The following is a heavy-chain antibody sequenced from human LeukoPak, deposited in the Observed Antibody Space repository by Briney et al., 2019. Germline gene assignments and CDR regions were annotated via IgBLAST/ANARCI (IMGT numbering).Heavy chain of an antibody. CDR2: MYNSGTT. CDR1: GASISSYY. D-gene: IGHD3-22*01. CDR3: ARAPHSYDSGTYSVQQYFDL. V-gene: IGHV4-59*01. J-gene: IGHJ2*01. Sequence: SETLSLTCTVSGASISSYYWSWIRQSPGKGLEWIGYMYNSGTTNYNPSLKSRVTISVDTSKNQFSLKLSSVTAADTAVYYCARAPHSYDSGTYSVQQYFDLWGRGTLVTVSS.